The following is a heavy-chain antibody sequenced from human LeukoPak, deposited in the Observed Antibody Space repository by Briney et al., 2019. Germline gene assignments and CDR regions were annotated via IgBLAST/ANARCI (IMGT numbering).Heavy chain of an antibody. J-gene: IGHJ4*02. V-gene: IGHV4-39*07. CDR3: AREYGDYVFFDY. Sequence: SETLSLTCTVSGGSISSSSYYWGWIRQPPGKGLEWIGSINYSGNTYYNPSLKSRVTISVDRSKNQFSLKLSSVTAADTAVYYCAREYGDYVFFDYWGQGTLVTVSS. CDR2: INYSGNT. D-gene: IGHD4-17*01. CDR1: GGSISSSSYY.